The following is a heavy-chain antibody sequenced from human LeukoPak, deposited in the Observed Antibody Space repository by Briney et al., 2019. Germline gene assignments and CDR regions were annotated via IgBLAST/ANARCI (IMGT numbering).Heavy chain of an antibody. Sequence: GGSLRLSCAASGFTFSNAWMSWVRQAPGKGLEWVGRIKSKTDGGTTDYAAPVKGRFTISRDDSKNTLYLQMNSLKTEDTAVYYCAKDTPRGYNYGYFDYWGQGTLVTVSS. CDR2: IKSKTDGGTT. CDR1: GFTFSNAW. CDR3: AKDTPRGYNYGYFDY. J-gene: IGHJ4*02. D-gene: IGHD5-18*01. V-gene: IGHV3-15*01.